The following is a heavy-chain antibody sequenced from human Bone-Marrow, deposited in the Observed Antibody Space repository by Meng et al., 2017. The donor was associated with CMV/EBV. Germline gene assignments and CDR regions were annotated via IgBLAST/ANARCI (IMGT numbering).Heavy chain of an antibody. Sequence: GGSLRLSCSASGFTFTHYWMVWVRQAPGKGLEWVATIKQDGSAKYYADSVKGRFTTSTDKAKSSLYLQMNSLRAEDTAVYYCARDMGPVVVLDAFDIWGQGTMVTVSS. J-gene: IGHJ3*02. CDR2: IKQDGSAK. D-gene: IGHD2-15*01. CDR1: GFTFTHYW. V-gene: IGHV3-7*01. CDR3: ARDMGPVVVLDAFDI.